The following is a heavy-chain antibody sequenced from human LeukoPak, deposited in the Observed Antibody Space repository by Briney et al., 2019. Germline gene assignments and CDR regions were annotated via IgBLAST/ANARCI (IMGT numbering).Heavy chain of an antibody. CDR3: ASCHSSSWPDY. CDR2: IYYSGST. V-gene: IGHV4-39*01. Sequence: SETLSLTCTVSVGSISSSSYYWGWIRQPPGKGLEWIGSIYYSGSTYYNPSLKSRVTISVDTSKNQFSLKLSSVTAADTAVYYCASCHSSSWPDYWGQGTLVTVSS. J-gene: IGHJ4*02. CDR1: VGSISSSSYY. D-gene: IGHD6-13*01.